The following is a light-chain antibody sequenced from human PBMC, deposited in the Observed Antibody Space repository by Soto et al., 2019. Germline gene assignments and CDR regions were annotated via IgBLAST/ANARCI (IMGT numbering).Light chain of an antibody. V-gene: IGKV1-39*01. Sequence: DIQMTQSASSLSASVGDRVTITCRASQSISSNLNWHQQKPGKAPKVLIYAASSLQSGVPSRFSGSGSGTDFTLTISRLQPEEFATYYCQQRYSIPYTFGQGTKLEIK. CDR2: AAS. CDR1: QSISSN. J-gene: IGKJ2*01. CDR3: QQRYSIPYT.